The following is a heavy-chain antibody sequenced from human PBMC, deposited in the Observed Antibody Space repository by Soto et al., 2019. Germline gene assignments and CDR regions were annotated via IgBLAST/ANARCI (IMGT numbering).Heavy chain of an antibody. Sequence: EVQLVESGGGLVQPGGSLRLSCAASRFIFSSYWMHWVRQAPGKGQVWVSRINSDGSSTSYADSVKGRFPISRDNAKNTLYLQMNSLRAEDTAVYYCARAPRDIWELPGYWGQGTLVTVSS. D-gene: IGHD1-26*01. CDR3: ARAPRDIWELPGY. CDR2: INSDGSST. CDR1: RFIFSSYW. V-gene: IGHV3-74*01. J-gene: IGHJ4*02.